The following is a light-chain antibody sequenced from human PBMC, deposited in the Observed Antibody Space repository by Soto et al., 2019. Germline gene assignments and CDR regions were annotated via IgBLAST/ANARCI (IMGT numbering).Light chain of an antibody. CDR1: TSDVGGYNH. J-gene: IGLJ2*01. V-gene: IGLV2-14*01. CDR2: DVN. CDR3: SSYTNTNTLV. Sequence: QSALIQPASVSRSPGQSITISCTGTTSDVGGYNHVPWFQQHPGKVPKLMIYDVNNRPSGVSNRFSGSKSGNTASLTISRLQAEDEADYYCSSYTNTNTLVFGGGTKITVL.